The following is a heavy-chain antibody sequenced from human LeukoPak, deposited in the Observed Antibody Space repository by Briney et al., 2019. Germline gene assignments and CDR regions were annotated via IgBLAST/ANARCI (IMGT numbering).Heavy chain of an antibody. CDR2: INTDGSTT. V-gene: IGHV3-74*01. CDR3: GRGNGHAFDI. Sequence: GGSLRLSCAASGFTFSSYWMHWVRQAPGKGLVWVSHINTDGSTTTYADSVKGRFTISRDNAKNTLYLQMNSLRAEDAAVYYCGRGNGHAFDIWGQGTMVTVS. D-gene: IGHD2-8*01. J-gene: IGHJ3*02. CDR1: GFTFSSYW.